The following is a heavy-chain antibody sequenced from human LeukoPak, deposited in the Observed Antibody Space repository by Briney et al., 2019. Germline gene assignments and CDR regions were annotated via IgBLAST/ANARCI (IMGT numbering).Heavy chain of an antibody. CDR1: GFTFSSYA. J-gene: IGHJ4*02. Sequence: GGSLRLSCAASGFTFSSYAMHWVRQAPGKGLEWVAVISYDGSNKYYADSVKGRFTISRDNSKNTLYLQMNSLRAEDTAVYYCAKPHFDYWGQGTLVTVSS. CDR3: AKPHFDY. CDR2: ISYDGSNK. V-gene: IGHV3-30*04.